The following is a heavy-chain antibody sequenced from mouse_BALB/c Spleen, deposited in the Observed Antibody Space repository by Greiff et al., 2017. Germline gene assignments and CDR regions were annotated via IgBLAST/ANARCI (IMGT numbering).Heavy chain of an antibody. CDR3: AREDDGSFAY. Sequence: EVQLVESGGGLVKPGGSLKLSCAASGFTFSDYYMYWVRQTPEKRLEWVATISDGGSYTYYPDSVKGRFTISRDNAKNNLYLQMSSLKSEDTAMYYCAREDDGSFAYWGQGTLVTVSA. CDR2: ISDGGSYT. CDR1: GFTFSDYY. D-gene: IGHD2-3*01. V-gene: IGHV5-4*02. J-gene: IGHJ3*01.